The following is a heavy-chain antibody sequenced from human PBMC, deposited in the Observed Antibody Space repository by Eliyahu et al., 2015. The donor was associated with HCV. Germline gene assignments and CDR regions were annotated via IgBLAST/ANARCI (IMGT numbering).Heavy chain of an antibody. Sequence: QVQLVESGGGVVQPGRSLRLSCAASGFTFSXXAXHWVRQAPGKGLQWVTIISYDGSNKYYADSVKGRFTISRDNSKNTLYLQMNSLRPEDTAVYYCAREKYYDSSGYRLGAFDSWGQGTLVTVSS. J-gene: IGHJ4*02. V-gene: IGHV3-30-3*01. CDR3: AREKYYDSSGYRLGAFDS. CDR2: ISYDGSNK. CDR1: GFTFSXXA. D-gene: IGHD3-22*01.